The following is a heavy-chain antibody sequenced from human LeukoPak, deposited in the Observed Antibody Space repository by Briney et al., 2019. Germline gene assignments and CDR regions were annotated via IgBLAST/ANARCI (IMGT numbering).Heavy chain of an antibody. V-gene: IGHV3-21*04. CDR1: EFTFSSYN. Sequence: GGSLRLSCAASEFTFSSYNMNWVRQAPGKGLEWVSCISGSGKYIYYADSVKGRFTISRDNAKNSLYLQMNSLRAEDTAVYYCAKSIRIAVAGTDYWGQGTLVTVSS. CDR2: ISGSGKYI. J-gene: IGHJ4*02. D-gene: IGHD6-19*01. CDR3: AKSIRIAVAGTDY.